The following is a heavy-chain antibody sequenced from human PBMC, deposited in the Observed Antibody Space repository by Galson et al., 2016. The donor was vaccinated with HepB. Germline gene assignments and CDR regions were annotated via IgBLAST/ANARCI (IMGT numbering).Heavy chain of an antibody. V-gene: IGHV1-69*06. Sequence: SVKVSCKASGGTFNNYAVTWVRQAPGQGLEWMGGIIPMFGTANYSQKIQGRVTMTADKSAHTAYMELSSLTSEDTAVYFCARGLLSGFGDFRDYCYYGVGVWGQGTTVTVSS. D-gene: IGHD3-10*01. CDR2: IIPMFGTA. CDR1: GGTFNNYA. CDR3: ARGLLSGFGDFRDYCYYGVGV. J-gene: IGHJ6*02.